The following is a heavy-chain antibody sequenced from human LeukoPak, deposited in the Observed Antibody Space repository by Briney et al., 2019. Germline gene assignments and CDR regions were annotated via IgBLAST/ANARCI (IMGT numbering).Heavy chain of an antibody. Sequence: GGSLRLSCAASGFTFNNYAIRWVRQAPGKGLEWVALISYDGSDKYYADSVKGRFTISRDNSKNTLYLQMNSLRPEDTALYYCVRGRYYYDVSGYPDYWGQGTLVTVSS. CDR1: GFTFNNYA. D-gene: IGHD3-22*01. V-gene: IGHV3-30-3*01. CDR3: VRGRYYYDVSGYPDY. J-gene: IGHJ4*02. CDR2: ISYDGSDK.